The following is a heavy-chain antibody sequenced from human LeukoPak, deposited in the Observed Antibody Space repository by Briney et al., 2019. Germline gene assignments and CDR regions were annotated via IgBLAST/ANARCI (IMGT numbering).Heavy chain of an antibody. J-gene: IGHJ4*02. CDR3: TKDRRVYGDYEVY. CDR1: GFTVSSNY. V-gene: IGHV3-23*01. Sequence: PGGSLRLSCAASGFTVSSNYMSWVRQAPGKGLECVSAISGSGANTYYADSVKGRFTISRDYSKNTLYLQMNSLRAEDTAVYYCTKDRRVYGDYEVYWGQGILVTVSS. CDR2: ISGSGANT. D-gene: IGHD4-17*01.